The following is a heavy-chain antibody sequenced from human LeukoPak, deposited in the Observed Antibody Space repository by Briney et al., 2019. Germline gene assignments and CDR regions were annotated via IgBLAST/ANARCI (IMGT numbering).Heavy chain of an antibody. J-gene: IGHJ4*02. Sequence: KPGGSLRLSCAASGFTFSRYSMNWVRQAPGRGLEWVSSISSSSNYIYYADSVRGRFTISRDDAKNSLYLQMSSLRAEDTAVYYCARGEGDYGGNFVGDFWGQGTLVTVSS. CDR2: ISSSSNYI. CDR1: GFTFSRYS. CDR3: ARGEGDYGGNFVGDF. V-gene: IGHV3-21*01. D-gene: IGHD4-23*01.